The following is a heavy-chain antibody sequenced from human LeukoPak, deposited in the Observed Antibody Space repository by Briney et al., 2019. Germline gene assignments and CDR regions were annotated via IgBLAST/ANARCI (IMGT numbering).Heavy chain of an antibody. CDR3: ARESTTVTNGGVDY. D-gene: IGHD4-17*01. CDR1: GGSISSGDYY. J-gene: IGHJ4*02. Sequence: SETLSLTCTVSGGSISSGDYYWSWIRQPPGKGLEWIGYIYYSGSTYYNPSLKSRVTISVDTSKNQFSLKLSSVTAADTAVYYCARESTTVTNGGVDYWGQGTLVTVSS. V-gene: IGHV4-30-4*08. CDR2: IYYSGST.